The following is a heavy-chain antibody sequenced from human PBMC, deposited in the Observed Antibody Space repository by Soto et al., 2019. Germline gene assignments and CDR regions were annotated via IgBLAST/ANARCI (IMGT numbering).Heavy chain of an antibody. V-gene: IGHV4-59*08. J-gene: IGHJ4*02. D-gene: IGHD2-15*01. CDR3: ARHTPAISISDH. CDR1: GGSISSYY. Sequence: SETLSLTCTVSGGSISSYYWTWIRQPPGKGLEWIGCIKDSGNTNYNPSLKSRVTISVDTSKNQFSLKLSSVTAADTAVYYCARHTPAISISDHWGQGTLVTVSS. CDR2: IKDSGNT.